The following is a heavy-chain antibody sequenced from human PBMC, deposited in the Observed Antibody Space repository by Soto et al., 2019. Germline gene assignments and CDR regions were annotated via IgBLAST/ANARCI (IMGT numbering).Heavy chain of an antibody. CDR2: ISYDGSNK. V-gene: IGHV3-30*18. Sequence: QVQLVESGGGVVQPGRSLRLSCAASGFTFSSYGMHWVRQAPGKGLEWVAVISYDGSNKYYADSVKGRFTISRDNSKNTLYLQMNSLRAEDTAVYYCAKDRASYYYDSSGSQGWYFDLWGRGTLGTVSS. D-gene: IGHD3-22*01. J-gene: IGHJ2*01. CDR1: GFTFSSYG. CDR3: AKDRASYYYDSSGSQGWYFDL.